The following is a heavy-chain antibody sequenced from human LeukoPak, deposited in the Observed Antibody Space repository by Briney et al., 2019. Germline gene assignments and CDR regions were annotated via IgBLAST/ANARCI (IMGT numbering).Heavy chain of an antibody. V-gene: IGHV1-8*01. CDR2: MNPNSGNT. CDR3: ARRAGAYSHPYDY. D-gene: IGHD4/OR15-4a*01. J-gene: IGHJ4*02. Sequence: ASVKVSCKASGYTFTSYDINWVRQATGQGLEWMGWMNPNSGNTGYAQKFQGRVTMTRNTSISTAYMELRSLRSDDTAVYYCARRAGAYSHPYDYWGQGTLVTVSS. CDR1: GYTFTSYD.